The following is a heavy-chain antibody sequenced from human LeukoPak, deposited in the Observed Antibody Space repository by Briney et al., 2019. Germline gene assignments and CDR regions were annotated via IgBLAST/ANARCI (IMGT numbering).Heavy chain of an antibody. CDR2: ISGSGGST. CDR3: AKLPTAMVTGYYYYMDV. Sequence: TGGSLRLSCAASGFTFSSYAMSWVRQAPGKGLEWVSAISGSGGSTYYADSVKGRFTISRDNSKNTLYLQMNSLRAEDTAVYYCAKLPTAMVTGYYYYMDVWGKGTTVTVSS. V-gene: IGHV3-23*01. CDR1: GFTFSSYA. J-gene: IGHJ6*03. D-gene: IGHD5-18*01.